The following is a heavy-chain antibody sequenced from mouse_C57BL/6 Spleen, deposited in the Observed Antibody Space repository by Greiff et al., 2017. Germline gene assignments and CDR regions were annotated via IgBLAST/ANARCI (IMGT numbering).Heavy chain of an antibody. J-gene: IGHJ3*01. CDR2: IWSDGST. CDR1: GFSLTSYG. V-gene: IGHV2-6-1*01. Sequence: VQLQESGPGLVAPSQSLSITCTVSGFSLTSYGVHWVRQPPGKGLEWLVVIWSDGSTTYNSALKYRLSISKDNTKSKVFLKMNSLQTDDTAMYYCARHEDSSGYVWFAYWGQGTLVTVSA. D-gene: IGHD3-2*02. CDR3: ARHEDSSGYVWFAY.